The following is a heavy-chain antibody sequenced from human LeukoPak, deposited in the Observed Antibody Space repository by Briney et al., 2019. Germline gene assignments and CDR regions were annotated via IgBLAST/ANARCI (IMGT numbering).Heavy chain of an antibody. J-gene: IGHJ4*02. V-gene: IGHV1-2*06. CDR2: INPNSGGT. CDR3: ARGLSGYSSSWYVGY. CDR1: GYTFTGYY. D-gene: IGHD6-13*01. Sequence: ASVKVSCKASGYTFTGYYMHWVRQAPGRGLEWMGRINPNSGGTNYAQKFQGRVTMTRDTSISTAYMELSRLRSDDTAVYYCARGLSGYSSSWYVGYWGQGTLVTVSS.